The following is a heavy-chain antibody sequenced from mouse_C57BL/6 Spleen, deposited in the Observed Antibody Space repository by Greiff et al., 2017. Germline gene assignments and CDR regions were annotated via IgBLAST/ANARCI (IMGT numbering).Heavy chain of an antibody. CDR1: GYTFTSYW. Sequence: QVQLQQPGAELVKPGASVKLSCKASGYTFTSYWMHWVKQRPGRGLELIGRIDPNSGGTKYNEKFKSKATLTVDKPSSTAYMQLSSLTSEDSAVYYCARDSNYEDWYFDVWGTGPTVTVSS. J-gene: IGHJ1*03. V-gene: IGHV1-72*01. CDR3: ARDSNYEDWYFDV. D-gene: IGHD2-5*01. CDR2: IDPNSGGT.